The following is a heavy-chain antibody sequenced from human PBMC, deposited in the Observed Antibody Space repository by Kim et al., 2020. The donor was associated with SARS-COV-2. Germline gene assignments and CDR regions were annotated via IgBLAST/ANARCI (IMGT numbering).Heavy chain of an antibody. CDR3: TRVLSYEYWGGYLESGYVDL. CDR1: GGSMNSNSYY. CDR2: IYYSGSI. V-gene: IGHV4-39*01. D-gene: IGHD3-3*01. J-gene: IGHJ4*02. Sequence: SETLSLTCTVSGGSMNSNSYYWAWIRQPPGQGLEWIGSIYYSGSIRYNPSLKSRVTISADTSNNQFSLMLSSVTAADTAVYYCTRVLSYEYWGGYLESGYVDLGGQGTLVTVSS.